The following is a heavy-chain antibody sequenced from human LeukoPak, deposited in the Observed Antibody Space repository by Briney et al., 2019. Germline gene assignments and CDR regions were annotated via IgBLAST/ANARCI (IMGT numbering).Heavy chain of an antibody. V-gene: IGHV3-74*01. Sequence: GGSLRLSCAASGFTFSSYWMHWVRQAPGKGLVWVSRINSDGSSTSYADSVKGRFTISRDNAKNTLYLQMNSLGAEDTAVYYCARPITPGWFDPWGQGTLVTVSS. CDR1: GFTFSSYW. CDR2: INSDGSST. CDR3: ARPITPGWFDP. J-gene: IGHJ5*02. D-gene: IGHD5-12*01.